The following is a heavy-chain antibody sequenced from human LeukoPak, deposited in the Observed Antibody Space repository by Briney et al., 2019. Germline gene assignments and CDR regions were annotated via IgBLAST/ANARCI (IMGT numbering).Heavy chain of an antibody. CDR3: ASSLLGGYYYYYYMDV. Sequence: SETLSLTCTVSGGSISSYYWSWIRQPPGKGLEWIGYIYYSGSTNYNPSLKSRVTISVDTSKNQFSLKLSSVTAADTAVYYCASSLLGGYYYYYYMDVWGKGTTVTVSS. J-gene: IGHJ6*03. V-gene: IGHV4-59*01. D-gene: IGHD3-16*01. CDR1: GGSISSYY. CDR2: IYYSGST.